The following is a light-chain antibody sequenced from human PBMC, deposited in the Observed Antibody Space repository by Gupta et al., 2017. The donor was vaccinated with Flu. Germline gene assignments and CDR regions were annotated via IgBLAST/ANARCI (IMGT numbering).Light chain of an antibody. CDR2: EGS. CDR3: CSYAGSWV. J-gene: IGLJ3*02. Sequence: QSALTQPASVSGSPGQSITISCTGTSSDVGSYNLVSWYQQHPGKPPKLMIYEGSKRPSGVSNRFSGSKSGNTASLTISGREAEDEDDYYCCSYAGSWVFGGGTKLTVL. CDR1: SSDVGSYNL. V-gene: IGLV2-23*01.